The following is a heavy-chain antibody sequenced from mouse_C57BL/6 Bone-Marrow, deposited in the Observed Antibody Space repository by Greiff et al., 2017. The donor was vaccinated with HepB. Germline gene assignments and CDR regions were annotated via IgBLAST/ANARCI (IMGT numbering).Heavy chain of an antibody. Sequence: QVQLQQPGAELVMPGASVKLSCKASGYTFTSYWMHWVKQRPGQGLEWIGEIDPSDSYTNYNQKFKGKSTLTVDKSSSTAYMQLSSLTSEDSAVYYCARWGLRRAYYFDYWGQGTTLTVSS. J-gene: IGHJ2*01. V-gene: IGHV1-69*01. CDR1: GYTFTSYW. CDR3: ARWGLRRAYYFDY. CDR2: IDPSDSYT. D-gene: IGHD2-4*01.